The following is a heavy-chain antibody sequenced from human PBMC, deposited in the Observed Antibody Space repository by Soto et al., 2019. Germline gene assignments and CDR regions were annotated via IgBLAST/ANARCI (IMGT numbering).Heavy chain of an antibody. V-gene: IGHV4-39*01. Sequence: PSETLSLTCSVSGGSITTNSFYWGWVRQPPGKGLDWIGSIHHTGTTYYHPSLKSRVTISVDASKNQLSLKLTSMTVSDTAVYFCASWDYGDSPFDYWGQGTLVTVSS. CDR1: GGSITTNSFY. CDR3: ASWDYGDSPFDY. J-gene: IGHJ4*02. CDR2: IHHTGTT. D-gene: IGHD4-17*01.